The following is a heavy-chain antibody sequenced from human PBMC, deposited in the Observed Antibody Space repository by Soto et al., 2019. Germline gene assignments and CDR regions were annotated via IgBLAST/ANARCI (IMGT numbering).Heavy chain of an antibody. CDR2: IYSGGGT. Sequence: ELQLVESGGGLVQPGGSLRLSCAASGFTVSNSYMSWVRQAPGKGLEWVSVIYSGGGTYYADSVKGRFTISRDNSKNTLYLQMNSLRAEDTAVYYCARDLVGATTEYFQHWGQGTLVTVSS. V-gene: IGHV3-66*01. CDR3: ARDLVGATTEYFQH. J-gene: IGHJ1*01. CDR1: GFTVSNSY. D-gene: IGHD1-26*01.